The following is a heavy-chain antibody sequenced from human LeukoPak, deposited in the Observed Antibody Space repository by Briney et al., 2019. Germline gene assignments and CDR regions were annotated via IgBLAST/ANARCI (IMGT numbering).Heavy chain of an antibody. D-gene: IGHD3-10*01. Sequence: ASVKVSCKASGYTLTGYYMHWVRQAPGQGLEWMGWINPNSGGTNYAQKFQGRVTMTRDTSISTAYMGLSRLRSDDTAVYCCARVGFGELLNDYWGQGTLVTVSS. J-gene: IGHJ4*02. CDR1: GYTLTGYY. CDR2: INPNSGGT. CDR3: ARVGFGELLNDY. V-gene: IGHV1-2*02.